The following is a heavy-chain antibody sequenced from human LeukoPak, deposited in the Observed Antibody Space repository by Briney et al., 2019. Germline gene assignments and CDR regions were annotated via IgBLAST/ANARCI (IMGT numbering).Heavy chain of an antibody. J-gene: IGHJ4*02. CDR3: ARDGEAPGTYFDL. CDR2: INQDGSQK. CDR1: GFMFSSHW. Sequence: SGGSLRLSCVPSGFMFSSHWMSWVRQAPGKGLEWVANINQDGSQKYYMDSVKGRFTISRDNAKSSLYLQMNSLRAEDTAVYYCARDGEAPGTYFDLWGQGTPVTVSS. D-gene: IGHD6-13*01. V-gene: IGHV3-7*03.